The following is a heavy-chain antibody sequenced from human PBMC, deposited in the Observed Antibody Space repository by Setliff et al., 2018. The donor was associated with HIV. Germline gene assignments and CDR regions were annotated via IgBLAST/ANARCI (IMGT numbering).Heavy chain of an antibody. CDR3: ATVFYYNSESYSLDY. Sequence: SVKVSCKASGYSFSTYGISWVRQAPGQGLEWVGGIIPLFGTANYAQKFQGRVTITADESTNTAHMELNSLRSIDTAMYYCATVFYYNSESYSLDYWGQGMLVTVSS. CDR1: GYSFSTYG. D-gene: IGHD3-10*01. V-gene: IGHV1-69*13. CDR2: IIPLFGTA. J-gene: IGHJ4*02.